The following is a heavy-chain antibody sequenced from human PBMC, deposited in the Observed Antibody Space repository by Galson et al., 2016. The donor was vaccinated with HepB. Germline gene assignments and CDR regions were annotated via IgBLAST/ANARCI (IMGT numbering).Heavy chain of an antibody. D-gene: IGHD2-2*01. J-gene: IGHJ4*02. Sequence: SLRLSCAASGFTFSSYGMHWVRQAPGKGLEWVAFISYDGGNKKYADSVKGRFTISRDNSKKTLYLQMNSLRAEDTAVYYCAKDGRIDCSSASCHDHFHYWGQGTLVTVSS. CDR1: GFTFSSYG. CDR3: AKDGRIDCSSASCHDHFHY. V-gene: IGHV3-30*18. CDR2: ISYDGGNK.